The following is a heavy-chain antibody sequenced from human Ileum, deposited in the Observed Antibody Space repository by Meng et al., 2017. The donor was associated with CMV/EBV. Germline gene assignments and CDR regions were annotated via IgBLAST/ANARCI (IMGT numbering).Heavy chain of an antibody. V-gene: IGHV1-2*06. CDR3: MTVTGNYPY. Sequence: QVQLVQSGPDMKKPGAPLKVSCKASGYTFTGYYRHWVRQAPGQGLEWMGRINPDTGGTNYAQKFQGRVTMTRDTSISTAYMELSRLTSDDTAVYFCMTVTGNYPYWGQGALVTVSS. D-gene: IGHD1-7*01. CDR2: INPDTGGT. J-gene: IGHJ4*02. CDR1: GYTFTGYY.